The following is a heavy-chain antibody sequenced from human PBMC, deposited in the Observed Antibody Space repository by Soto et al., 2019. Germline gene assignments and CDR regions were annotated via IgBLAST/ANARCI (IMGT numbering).Heavy chain of an antibody. CDR2: INHSGST. CDR1: GGSFSGYY. D-gene: IGHD3-16*02. J-gene: IGHJ4*02. V-gene: IGHV4-34*01. Sequence: PSETLSLTCAVYGGSFSGYYWSWIRQPPGKGLEWIGEINHSGSTNYNPSLKSRVTISVDTSKNQFSLKLSSVTAADTAVYYCARSRYDYVWGSYRYTASYFDYWGQGTLVTVSS. CDR3: ARSRYDYVWGSYRYTASYFDY.